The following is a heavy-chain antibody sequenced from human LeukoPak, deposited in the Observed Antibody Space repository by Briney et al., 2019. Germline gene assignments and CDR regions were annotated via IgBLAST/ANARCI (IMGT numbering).Heavy chain of an antibody. Sequence: GGSLSLSCAASGFTFNSYGRHWVRQAPAKGLEWVAVIWYDGSNKYYADSVEGRFAISRDNSKNTLYLQMNSLRAEDTAVYYCAKDPRRSLFGGYYMDVWGKGTTVTVSS. D-gene: IGHD2-15*01. CDR2: IWYDGSNK. J-gene: IGHJ6*03. CDR1: GFTFNSYG. V-gene: IGHV3-33*06. CDR3: AKDPRRSLFGGYYMDV.